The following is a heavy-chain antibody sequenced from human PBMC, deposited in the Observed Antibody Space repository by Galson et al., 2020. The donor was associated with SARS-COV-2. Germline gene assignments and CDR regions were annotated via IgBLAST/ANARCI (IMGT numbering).Heavy chain of an antibody. V-gene: IGHV1-2*02. CDR1: GYTFTGYY. Sequence: ASVKVSCKASGYTFTGYYMHWVRQAPGQGLEWMGWINPNSGGTNYAQKFQGRVTMTRDTSISTAYMELSRLRSDDTAVYYCARDHHYYDILTGALGGYYYYYGMDVWCQGTTVTVSS. CDR3: ARDHHYYDILTGALGGYYYYYGMDV. CDR2: INPNSGGT. D-gene: IGHD3-9*01. J-gene: IGHJ6*02.